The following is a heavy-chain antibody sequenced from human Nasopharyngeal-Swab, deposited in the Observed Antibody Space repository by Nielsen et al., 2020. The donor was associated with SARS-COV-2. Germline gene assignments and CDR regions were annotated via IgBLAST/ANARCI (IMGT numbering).Heavy chain of an antibody. Sequence: GESLKISCAASGFTFSSYAMHWVRQAPGKGLEWVAVISYDGSNKYYADSVKGRFTISRDNSKSTLYLQMNSLRAEDTAVYYCASAYGGSYWYFDLWGRGTLVTVSS. V-gene: IGHV3-30-3*01. CDR1: GFTFSSYA. J-gene: IGHJ2*01. D-gene: IGHD4-23*01. CDR3: ASAYGGSYWYFDL. CDR2: ISYDGSNK.